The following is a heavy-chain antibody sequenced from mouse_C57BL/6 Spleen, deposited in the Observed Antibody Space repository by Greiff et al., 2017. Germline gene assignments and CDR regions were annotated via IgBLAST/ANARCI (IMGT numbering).Heavy chain of an antibody. CDR1: GYSFTGYY. J-gene: IGHJ4*01. CDR3: ARLGGSGYVRAMDY. V-gene: IGHV1-42*01. D-gene: IGHD3-2*02. CDR2: INPSTGGT. Sequence: VQLQQSGPELVKPGASVKISCKASGYSFTGYYMNWVKQSPEKSLEWIGEINPSTGGTTYNKKFKAKATLTVDKSSSTAYMQLKRLTSEDSAVYYCARLGGSGYVRAMDYWGQGTSVTVSS.